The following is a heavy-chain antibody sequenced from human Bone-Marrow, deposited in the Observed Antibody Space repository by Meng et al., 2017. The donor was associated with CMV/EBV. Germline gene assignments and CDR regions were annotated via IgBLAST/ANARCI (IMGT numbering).Heavy chain of an antibody. CDR1: GFTFSSYA. CDR2: ISGSGGST. J-gene: IGHJ5*02. CDR3: AKDQGVYLSGWFDP. V-gene: IGHV3-23*01. Sequence: GESLKISCAASGFTFSSYAMSWVRQAPGKGLEWVSAISGSGGSTYYADSVKGRFTISRDNSKNTLYLQMNSLRAEDTAVYYCAKDQGVYLSGWFDPWGQGTRVTVSS. D-gene: IGHD2-8*01.